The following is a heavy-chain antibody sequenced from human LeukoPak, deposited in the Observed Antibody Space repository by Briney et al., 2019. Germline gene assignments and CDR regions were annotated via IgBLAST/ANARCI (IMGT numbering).Heavy chain of an antibody. D-gene: IGHD3-22*01. CDR3: ARDFQEWLLLYYLDY. J-gene: IGHJ4*02. CDR2: INPNSGGT. Sequence: GASVKVSCKASGYTFTGYYMHWVRQAPGQGLERMGWINPNSGGTNYAQKFQGRVTMTRDTSISTAYMELSRLRSDDTAVYYCARDFQEWLLLYYLDYWGQGTLVTVSS. CDR1: GYTFTGYY. V-gene: IGHV1-2*02.